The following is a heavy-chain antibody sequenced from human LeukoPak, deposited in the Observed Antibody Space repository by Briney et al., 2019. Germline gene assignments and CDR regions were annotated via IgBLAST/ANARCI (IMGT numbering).Heavy chain of an antibody. CDR1: GYIFTNYG. V-gene: IGHV1-69*13. Sequence: SVRVSCKTSGYIFTNYGVSWVRQAPGQGLEWMGGIIPIFGTANYAQKFQGRVTITADESTSTAYMELSSLRSEDTAVYYCATCARNFYCYRFDYWGQGTLVTVSS. J-gene: IGHJ4*02. D-gene: IGHD2-2*02. CDR3: ATCARNFYCYRFDY. CDR2: IIPIFGTA.